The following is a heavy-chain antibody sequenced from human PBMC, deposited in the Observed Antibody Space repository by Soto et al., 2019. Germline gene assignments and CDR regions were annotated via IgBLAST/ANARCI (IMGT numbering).Heavy chain of an antibody. CDR2: ISYDGSNK. V-gene: IGHV3-30-3*01. J-gene: IGHJ4*02. Sequence: GGSLRLSCAASGFTFSSYAMHWVRQAPGKGLEWVAVISYDGSNKYYADSVKGRFTIARDNSKNTLYLQMNSLRAEDTAVYYCAGGPDARRKTGYSDYFDYWGQGTLVTVSS. D-gene: IGHD3-9*01. CDR1: GFTFSSYA. CDR3: AGGPDARRKTGYSDYFDY.